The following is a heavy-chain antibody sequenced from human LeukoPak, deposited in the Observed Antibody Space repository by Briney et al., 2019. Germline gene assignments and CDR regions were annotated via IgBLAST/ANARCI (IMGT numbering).Heavy chain of an antibody. CDR1: GYTFTSYD. Sequence: SVKVSCKASGYTFTSYDINWVRQATGQGLEWMGRIIPILGIANYAQKFQGRVTITADKSTSTAYMELSSLRSEDTAVYYCARVGRYCSSTSCIGKGGVDYYGMDVWGQGTTVTVSS. J-gene: IGHJ6*02. CDR2: IIPILGIA. D-gene: IGHD2-2*01. CDR3: ARVGRYCSSTSCIGKGGVDYYGMDV. V-gene: IGHV1-69*04.